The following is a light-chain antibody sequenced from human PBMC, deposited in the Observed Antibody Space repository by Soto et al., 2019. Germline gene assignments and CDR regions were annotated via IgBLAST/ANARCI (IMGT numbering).Light chain of an antibody. CDR1: QSVASN. Sequence: EIVMTQSPATLSVSPGERATLSCRASQSVASNLAWYLQKPGQAPRLLIYNASTRATGIPARFSGSGSGTEFTLTISSLQSEDFAVYFCQQYNDWPPYTFGRGTKLEIK. CDR3: QQYNDWPPYT. CDR2: NAS. J-gene: IGKJ2*01. V-gene: IGKV3-15*01.